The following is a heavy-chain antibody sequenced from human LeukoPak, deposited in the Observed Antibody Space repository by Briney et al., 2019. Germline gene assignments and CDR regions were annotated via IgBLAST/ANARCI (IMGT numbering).Heavy chain of an antibody. V-gene: IGHV3-21*01. J-gene: IGHJ4*02. D-gene: IGHD3-22*01. CDR1: GFTFSSYS. CDR2: ISSSSSYI. Sequence: GGSLRLSCAASGFTFSSYSMNWVRQAPGKGLEWVLSISSSSSYIYYADSVKGRFTISRDNAKNSLYLQMNSLRAEDTAVYYCARDPDRGGYSMFDYWGQGTLVTVSS. CDR3: ARDPDRGGYSMFDY.